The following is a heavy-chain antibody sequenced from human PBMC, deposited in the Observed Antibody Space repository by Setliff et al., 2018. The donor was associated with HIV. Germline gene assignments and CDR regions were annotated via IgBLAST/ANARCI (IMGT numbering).Heavy chain of an antibody. D-gene: IGHD3-22*01. Sequence: VGSLRLSCVASGFIFTDYWMSWVRQAPGKGLEWVANIKQDASEKYYVDSVKGRFTISRDNTKNSLYLQMNSLRAEDTAVYYCAKGDSFVFSYVYPDYWGPGTLVTVSS. V-gene: IGHV3-7*04. CDR2: IKQDASEK. CDR1: GFIFTDYW. CDR3: AKGDSFVFSYVYPDY. J-gene: IGHJ4*02.